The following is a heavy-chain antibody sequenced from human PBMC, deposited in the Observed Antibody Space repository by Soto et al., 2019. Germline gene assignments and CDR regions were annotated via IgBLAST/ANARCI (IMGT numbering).Heavy chain of an antibody. CDR3: VIDPPRYSKFEDNWFDP. CDR1: GFTFSSYA. CDR2: ISSNGGST. D-gene: IGHD4-4*01. V-gene: IGHV3-64D*08. Sequence: QPGGSLRLSCSASGFTFSSYAMHWARQAPGKGLEHVSAISSNGGSTYYADSVKGRFTISRDNSKNTLYLQMSSLRAEDTAVYYYVIDPPRYSKFEDNWFDPWGQGTLVTVSS. J-gene: IGHJ5*02.